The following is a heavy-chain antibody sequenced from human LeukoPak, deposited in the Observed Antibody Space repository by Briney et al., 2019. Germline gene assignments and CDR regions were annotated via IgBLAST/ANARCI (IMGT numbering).Heavy chain of an antibody. CDR3: AKDKDSTSSNRFNH. J-gene: IGHJ4*02. CDR2: VSSSGGIP. V-gene: IGHV3-23*01. D-gene: IGHD2/OR15-2a*01. Sequence: SGGSLRLSCEASGFRFSSFAMSWVRQTPGKGLEWVSSVSSSGGIPHCADAVKGRFTISRDNSQNTLYLHMNSLRGEDTAVYYCAKDKDSTSSNRFNHWGQGTLVTVSS. CDR1: GFRFSSFA.